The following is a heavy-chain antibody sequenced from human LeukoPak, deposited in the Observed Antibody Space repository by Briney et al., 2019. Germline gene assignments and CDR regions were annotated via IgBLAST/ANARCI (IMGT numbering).Heavy chain of an antibody. CDR3: ARATVTHPVGCRSPRHRGDCPAYFDY. J-gene: IGHJ4*02. V-gene: IGHV4-61*02. CDR2: IYTSGST. Sequence: PSETLSLTCTVSGGSISSSSYYWSWIRQPAGKGLEWIGRIYTSGSTNYNPSLKSRVTMSVDTSKNQFSLKLSSVTAADTAVYYCARATVTHPVGCRSPRHRGDCPAYFDYWGQGTLVTVSS. D-gene: IGHD2-21*01. CDR1: GGSISSSSYY.